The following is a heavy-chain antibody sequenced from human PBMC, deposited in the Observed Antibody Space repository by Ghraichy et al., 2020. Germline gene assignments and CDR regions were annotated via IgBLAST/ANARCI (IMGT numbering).Heavy chain of an antibody. J-gene: IGHJ4*02. V-gene: IGHV5-51*01. Sequence: GESLNISCKGSGYSFTSYWIGWVRQMPGKGLEWMGIIYPGDSDTRYSPSFQGQVTISADKSISTAYLQWSSLKASDTAMYYCARLSYMVRGVIIAPFYWGQGTLVTVSS. D-gene: IGHD3-10*01. CDR2: IYPGDSDT. CDR3: ARLSYMVRGVIIAPFY. CDR1: GYSFTSYW.